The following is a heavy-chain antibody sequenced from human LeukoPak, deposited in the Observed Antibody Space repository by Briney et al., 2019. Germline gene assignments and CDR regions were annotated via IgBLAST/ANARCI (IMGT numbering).Heavy chain of an antibody. CDR3: ARGVPAARAPGYVGY. J-gene: IGHJ4*02. CDR2: IKQDGSEK. CDR1: GFTFSNYW. V-gene: IGHV3-7*01. D-gene: IGHD2-2*01. Sequence: PGGSLRLSCVGSGFTFSNYWMRWVRQAPGKGLEWVANIKQDGSEKYYVDSVKGRFTISRDNAKNSLYLQMNSLRAEDTAVYYCARGVPAARAPGYVGYWGQGTLVTVSS.